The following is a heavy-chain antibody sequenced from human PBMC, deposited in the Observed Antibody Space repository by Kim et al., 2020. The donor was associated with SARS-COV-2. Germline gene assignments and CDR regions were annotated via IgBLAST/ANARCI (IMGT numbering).Heavy chain of an antibody. Sequence: SETLSLTCTVSGGSISSSSYYWGWIRQPPGKGLEWIGSVYYRGSTYYNPSLKSRVTISVDTSKNQFSLKLNSVTAADTAIYYCARHVDLSLSGTCWFDSWGQGTLVTVSS. CDR3: ARHVDLSLSGTCWFDS. CDR1: GGSISSSSYY. D-gene: IGHD1-20*01. CDR2: VYYRGST. V-gene: IGHV4-39*01. J-gene: IGHJ5*01.